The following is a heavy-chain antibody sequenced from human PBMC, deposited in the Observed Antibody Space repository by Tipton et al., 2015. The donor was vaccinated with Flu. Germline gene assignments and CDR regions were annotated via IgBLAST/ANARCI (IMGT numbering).Heavy chain of an antibody. J-gene: IGHJ3*02. Sequence: QLVQSGGGLIQPGGSLRLSCAASAFPVITNYMSWVRQAPGKGLEWVSLIYSDDTTYYADSVKGRFTISRDNSKNTLHLQMNSLRAEDTAVYYCARSSSGWTRNDAFDIWGQGSRVTVSS. D-gene: IGHD6-19*01. CDR3: ARSSSGWTRNDAFDI. CDR2: IYSDDTT. V-gene: IGHV3-53*01. CDR1: AFPVITNY.